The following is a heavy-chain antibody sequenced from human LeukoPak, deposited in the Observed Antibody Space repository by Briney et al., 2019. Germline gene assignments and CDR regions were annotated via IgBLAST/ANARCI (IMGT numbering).Heavy chain of an antibody. CDR1: GASFSGYY. D-gene: IGHD1-26*01. V-gene: IGHV4-34*01. Sequence: TPSETLSLTCAVYGASFSGYYWSWIRQPPGKGLEWIGEINNSGSTNYNPSLKSRVTISVDTSKNQFSLKLSSVTAADTAVYYCARAYRGRRKSGPLDGKRDAFDIWGQGTMVTVSS. CDR3: ARAYRGRRKSGPLDGKRDAFDI. CDR2: INNSGST. J-gene: IGHJ3*02.